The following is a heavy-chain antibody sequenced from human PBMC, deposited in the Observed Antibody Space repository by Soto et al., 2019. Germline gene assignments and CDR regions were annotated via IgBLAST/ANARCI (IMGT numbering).Heavy chain of an antibody. CDR1: GGSVRSGSYY. J-gene: IGHJ4*02. V-gene: IGHV4-61*01. CDR3: ARHLSESGYDLNY. Sequence: SETLSLTCTVSGGSVRSGSYYWSWIRQPPGKGLEWIGYIYYSGTTNYNPSLKSRVTISVDTSKNQFSLNLSSVTDADTAVYYCARHLSESGYDLNYWGQGTPVTVSS. CDR2: IYYSGTT. D-gene: IGHD5-12*01.